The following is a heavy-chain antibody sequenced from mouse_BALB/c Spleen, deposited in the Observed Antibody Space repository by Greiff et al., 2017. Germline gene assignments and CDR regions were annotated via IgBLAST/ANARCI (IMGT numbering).Heavy chain of an antibody. J-gene: IGHJ3*01. V-gene: IGHV3-8*02. CDR1: GDSITSGY. D-gene: IGHD2-4*01. CDR3: ARPYDYDDGFAY. Sequence: EVKLMESGPSLVKPSQTLSLTCSVTGDSITSGYWNWIRKFPGNKLEYMGYISYSGSTYYNPSLKSRISITRDTSKNQYYLQLNSVTTEDTATYYCARPYDYDDGFAYWGQGTLVTVSA. CDR2: ISYSGST.